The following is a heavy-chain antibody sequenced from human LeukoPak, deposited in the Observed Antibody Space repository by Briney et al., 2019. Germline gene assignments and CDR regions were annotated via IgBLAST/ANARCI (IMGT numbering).Heavy chain of an antibody. Sequence: GGSLRLSCVASGFTFSSYGMHWVRQAPGKGLEWVAFIPFDGNNNNYADSVKGRFTFSRDNSKNTLYLQMNSLRADDTAVYYCAKGIGFSVDYWGQGTLVTVSS. CDR3: AKGIGFSVDY. D-gene: IGHD1-26*01. CDR2: IPFDGNNN. V-gene: IGHV3-30*02. CDR1: GFTFSSYG. J-gene: IGHJ4*02.